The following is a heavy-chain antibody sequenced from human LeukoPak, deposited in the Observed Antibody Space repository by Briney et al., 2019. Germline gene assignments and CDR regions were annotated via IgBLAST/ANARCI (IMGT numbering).Heavy chain of an antibody. J-gene: IGHJ6*03. CDR2: ISSSSSYI. Sequence: GGSLRLSCAASGFTFSSYSMNWVRQAPGKGLEWVSSISSSSSYIYYADSVKGRFTISRDNSKNTLYLQMNSLRAEDTAVYYCAKRGADVLLWFGELEDYMDVWGKGTTVTISS. D-gene: IGHD3-10*01. V-gene: IGHV3-21*01. CDR1: GFTFSSYS. CDR3: AKRGADVLLWFGELEDYMDV.